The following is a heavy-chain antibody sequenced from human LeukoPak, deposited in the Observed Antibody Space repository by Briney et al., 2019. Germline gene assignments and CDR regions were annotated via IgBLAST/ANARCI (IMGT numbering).Heavy chain of an antibody. CDR2: FDPEDGET. J-gene: IGHJ5*02. CDR3: ATSISSIMITFGGVIVPNWFDP. Sequence: ASVKVSCKVSGYTLTELSMHWVRQAPGKGLEWMGGFDPEDGETIYAQKFQGRDTMTEDTSTDTAYMELSSLRSEDTAVYYCATSISSIMITFGGVIVPNWFDPWGQGTLVTVSS. V-gene: IGHV1-24*01. D-gene: IGHD3-16*02. CDR1: GYTLTELS.